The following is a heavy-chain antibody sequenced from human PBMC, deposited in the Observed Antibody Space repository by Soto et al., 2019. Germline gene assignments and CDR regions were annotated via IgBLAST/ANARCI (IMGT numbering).Heavy chain of an antibody. CDR3: ARDAKIVGATRGDY. J-gene: IGHJ4*02. CDR1: GFTFSSYA. D-gene: IGHD1-26*01. V-gene: IGHV3-30-3*01. CDR2: ISYDGSNK. Sequence: GGSLRLSCAASGFTFSSYAMLWVRQAPGKGLEWVAVISYDGSNKYYADSVKGRFTISRDNSKNTLYLQMNSLRAEDTAVYYCARDAKIVGATRGDYWGQGTLVTVSS.